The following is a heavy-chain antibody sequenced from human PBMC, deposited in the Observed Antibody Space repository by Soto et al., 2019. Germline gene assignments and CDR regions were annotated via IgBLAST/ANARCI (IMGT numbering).Heavy chain of an antibody. Sequence: GGSLRLSCAASGFTFSSYAMSWVRQAPGKGLEWVSAISGSGGSTYYADSVKGRFTISRDNSKNTLYLQMNSLRAEDTAVYYYAKGVVPAALDTYYYGRDVGGQGTRVTVS. J-gene: IGHJ6*02. CDR2: ISGSGGST. V-gene: IGHV3-23*01. CDR3: AKGVVPAALDTYYYGRDV. CDR1: GFTFSSYA. D-gene: IGHD5-18*01.